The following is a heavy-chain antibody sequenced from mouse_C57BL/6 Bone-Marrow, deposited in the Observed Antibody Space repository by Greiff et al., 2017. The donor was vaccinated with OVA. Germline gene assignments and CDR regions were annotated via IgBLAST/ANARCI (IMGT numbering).Heavy chain of an antibody. D-gene: IGHD1-1*01. CDR2: INSDGGST. V-gene: IGHV5-2*01. CDR1: EYEFPSHD. Sequence: EVQRVESGGGLVRPGESLKLSCESNEYEFPSHDMSWVRKTPVQGLELVAAINSDGGSTYYPENMERRFILSGDNSTKTLYLQMSSLRSEDAALYYCTRHYSDGAYWGQGTLLTVSA. J-gene: IGHJ3*01. CDR3: TRHYSDGAY.